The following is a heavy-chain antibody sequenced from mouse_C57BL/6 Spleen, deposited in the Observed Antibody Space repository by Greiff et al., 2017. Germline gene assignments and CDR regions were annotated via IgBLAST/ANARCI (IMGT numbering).Heavy chain of an antibody. CDR1: GYTFTSYW. CDR2: IYPGSGST. CDR3: SRYATTVVARYFDV. V-gene: IGHV1-55*01. Sequence: QVQLQQPGAELVKPGASVKMSCKASGYTFTSYWITWVKQRPGQGLEWIGDIYPGSGSTNYNEKFKSKATLTVDTSSSTAYMQLSSLTSEDSAVYYWSRYATTVVARYFDVWGTGTTVTVAS. D-gene: IGHD1-1*01. J-gene: IGHJ1*03.